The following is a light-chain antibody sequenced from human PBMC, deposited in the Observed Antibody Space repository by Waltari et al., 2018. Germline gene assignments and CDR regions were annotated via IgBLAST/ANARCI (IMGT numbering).Light chain of an antibody. Sequence: VLTQSPDTLSLSPGERATLSCRASQRLTQRYLAWSQQNPVQAPRLLIYGASSRAAGIPDRFSGSGSGTDFTLTISGLEPEDFAVYYCQQYGSSVMYTFGQGTKLEIE. J-gene: IGKJ2*01. V-gene: IGKV3-20*01. CDR2: GAS. CDR1: QRLTQRY. CDR3: QQYGSSVMYT.